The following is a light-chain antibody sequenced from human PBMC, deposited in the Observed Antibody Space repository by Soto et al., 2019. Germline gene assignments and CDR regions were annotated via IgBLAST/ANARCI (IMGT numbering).Light chain of an antibody. V-gene: IGLV6-57*04. Sequence: NFMLTQPHSVSESPGKTVTISCTRSSGSIAAYSVQWCQQRPGSAPTTVIYENNHRPSGVPDRFSGSIDRSSNSASLIISGLKTEDEADYYCQSYDTSSWVFGGGTKLTVL. CDR3: QSYDTSSWV. J-gene: IGLJ3*02. CDR2: ENN. CDR1: SGSIAAYS.